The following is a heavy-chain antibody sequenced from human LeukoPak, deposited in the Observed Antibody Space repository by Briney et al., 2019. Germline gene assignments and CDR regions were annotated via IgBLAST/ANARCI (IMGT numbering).Heavy chain of an antibody. CDR2: IYPGDSDT. V-gene: IGHV5-51*01. CDR3: ARNSGWYGPDVYYFDY. CDR1: GYSFTSYW. J-gene: IGHJ4*02. D-gene: IGHD6-19*01. Sequence: GESLKISCKGSGYSFTSYWIGWVRQMPGKGLERMGIIYPGDSDTGYSPSFQGQVTISADKSISTAYLQWSSLKASDTAMYYCARNSGWYGPDVYYFDYWGQGTLVTVSS.